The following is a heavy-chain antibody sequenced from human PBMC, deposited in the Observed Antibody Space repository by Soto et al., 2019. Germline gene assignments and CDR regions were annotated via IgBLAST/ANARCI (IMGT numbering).Heavy chain of an antibody. J-gene: IGHJ6*02. CDR1: GGSISSYY. V-gene: IGHV4-59*01. D-gene: IGHD3-10*01. CDR3: AIEGGLNLWFGELGYYYYGMDV. CDR2: IYYSGST. Sequence: PSETLSLTCTVSGGSISSYYWSWIRQPPGKGLEWIGYIYYSGSTNYIPSLKSRVAISVDTSKNQFSLKLSSVTAADTAVYYCAIEGGLNLWFGELGYYYYGMDVWGQGTTVTVSS.